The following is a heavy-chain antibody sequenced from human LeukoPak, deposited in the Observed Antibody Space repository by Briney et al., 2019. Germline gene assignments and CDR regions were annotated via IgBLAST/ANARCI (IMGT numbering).Heavy chain of an antibody. V-gene: IGHV3-7*01. CDR2: IKEDGSEK. D-gene: IGHD2-21*02. J-gene: IGHJ4*02. Sequence: GGSLRLSYAASGFTFSNYWINWVRQAPGKGLEWVANIKEDGSEKHYVDSVKGRFTISRDNAKKSLYLQMNSLRAEDTAVYYCAREAQRGDPWNWGQGTLVTVSS. CDR1: GFTFSNYW. CDR3: AREAQRGDPWN.